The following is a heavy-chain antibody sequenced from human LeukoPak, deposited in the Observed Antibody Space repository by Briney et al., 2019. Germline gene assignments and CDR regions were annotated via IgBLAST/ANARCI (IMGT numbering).Heavy chain of an antibody. CDR2: FYHGGST. CDR1: GYSISTGYY. D-gene: IGHD7-27*01. V-gene: IGHV4-38-2*02. CDR3: ARGGAMGTYYYYMDV. Sequence: SETLSLTCTVSGYSISTGYYWDWIRQPPGKGLEWIGTFYHGGSTYYNPSLKSRVTISVDTSKNQFSLKLSSVTAADTAVYYCARGGAMGTYYYYMDVWGKGTTVTISS. J-gene: IGHJ6*03.